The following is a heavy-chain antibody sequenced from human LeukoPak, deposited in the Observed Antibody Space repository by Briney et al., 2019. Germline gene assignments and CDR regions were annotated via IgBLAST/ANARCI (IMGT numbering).Heavy chain of an antibody. D-gene: IGHD3-10*01. CDR1: GGSISSYY. J-gene: IGHJ5*02. CDR2: IYYSGST. Sequence: SETLSLTCTVSGGSISSYYWSWIRQPPGKGLEWIGYIYYSGSTNYNPSLKSRVTISVDTSKNQFSLKLSSVTAADTAVYYCAREQLWFGEFAWFDPWGQGTLVTVSS. CDR3: AREQLWFGEFAWFDP. V-gene: IGHV4-59*01.